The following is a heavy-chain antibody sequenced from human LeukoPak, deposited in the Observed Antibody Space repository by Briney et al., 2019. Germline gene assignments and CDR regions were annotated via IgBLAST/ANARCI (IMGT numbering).Heavy chain of an antibody. Sequence: SETLSLTCAVSGYSISSGCYWGWIRQPPGKGLEWIGSIYHSGSTYYNPSLKSRVTISVDTSKNQFSLKLSSVTAADTAVYYCARGPNGMSYSSGWYGSYYYYYYMDVWGKGTTVTVSS. V-gene: IGHV4-38-2*01. CDR2: IYHSGST. CDR1: GYSISSGCY. J-gene: IGHJ6*03. CDR3: ARGPNGMSYSSGWYGSYYYYYYMDV. D-gene: IGHD6-19*01.